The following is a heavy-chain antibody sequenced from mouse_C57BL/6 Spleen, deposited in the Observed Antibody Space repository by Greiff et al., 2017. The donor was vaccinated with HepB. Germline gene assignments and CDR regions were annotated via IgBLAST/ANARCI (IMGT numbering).Heavy chain of an antibody. V-gene: IGHV1-52*01. J-gene: IGHJ1*03. CDR2: IDPSDSET. Sequence: QVQLQQSGAELVRPGSSVKLSCKASGYTFTSYWMHWVKQRPIQGLEWIGNIDPSDSETHYNQKFKDKATLTVDKSSSTAYMQLSSLTSEDSAVYYCARHYYEYDGYFDVWGTGTTVTVSS. CDR1: GYTFTSYW. D-gene: IGHD2-4*01. CDR3: ARHYYEYDGYFDV.